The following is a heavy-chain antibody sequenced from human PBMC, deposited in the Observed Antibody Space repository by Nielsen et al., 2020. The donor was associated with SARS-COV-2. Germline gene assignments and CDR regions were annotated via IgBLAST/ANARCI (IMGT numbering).Heavy chain of an antibody. D-gene: IGHD3-9*01. CDR3: AKSLYDILTGYLGD. Sequence: GESLKISCAASGFTFSNAWMSWVRQAPGKGLEWVSGISGSGGSTYYADSVKGRFTISRDNSKNTLYLQMNSLRAEDTAVYYCAKSLYDILTGYLGDWGQGTLVTVSS. CDR2: ISGSGGST. J-gene: IGHJ4*02. CDR1: GFTFSNAW. V-gene: IGHV3-23*01.